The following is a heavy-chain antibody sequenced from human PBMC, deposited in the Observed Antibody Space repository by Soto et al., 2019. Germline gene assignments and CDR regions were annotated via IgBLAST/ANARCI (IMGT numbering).Heavy chain of an antibody. D-gene: IGHD3-3*01. Sequence: PGGSLRLSCAASGFTFSSYGMHWVRQAPGKGLEWVAVIWYDGSNKYYADSVKGRFTISRDNSKNTLYLQMNSLRAEDTAVYYCARAPYYDFWSGYFDYWGQGTLVTVSS. CDR2: IWYDGSNK. V-gene: IGHV3-33*01. CDR3: ARAPYYDFWSGYFDY. J-gene: IGHJ4*02. CDR1: GFTFSSYG.